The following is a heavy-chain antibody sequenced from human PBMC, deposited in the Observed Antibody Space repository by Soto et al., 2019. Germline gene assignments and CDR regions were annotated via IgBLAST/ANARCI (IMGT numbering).Heavy chain of an antibody. Sequence: GGSLRLSCAASGFTFSSYSMNWVRQAPGKGLEWVSSISSSSSYIYYADSVKGRFTISRDNAKNSLYLQMNSLRAEDTAVYYCARFVDGDTAMARYYYYGMDVWGQGTTVTVSS. CDR3: ARFVDGDTAMARYYYYGMDV. CDR2: ISSSSSYI. D-gene: IGHD5-18*01. V-gene: IGHV3-21*01. CDR1: GFTFSSYS. J-gene: IGHJ6*02.